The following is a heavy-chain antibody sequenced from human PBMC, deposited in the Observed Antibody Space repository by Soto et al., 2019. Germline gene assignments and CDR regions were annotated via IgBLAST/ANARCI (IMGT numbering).Heavy chain of an antibody. J-gene: IGHJ4*02. V-gene: IGHV3-7*04. Sequence: EVQLVESGGTLVQPGGSLRLSCVVSGFTFNNYWMSWVRQAPGKGLEWMANIKHDGSEKYYLDSVMGRFTISRDDAKNSLYLQMSSLRVEDTAMYYCARYSGNDCIDYWGQGTLVTVSS. CDR2: IKHDGSEK. CDR1: GFTFNNYW. D-gene: IGHD5-12*01. CDR3: ARYSGNDCIDY.